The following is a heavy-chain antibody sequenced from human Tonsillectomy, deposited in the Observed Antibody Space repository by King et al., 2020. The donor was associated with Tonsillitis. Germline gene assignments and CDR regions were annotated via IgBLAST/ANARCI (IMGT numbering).Heavy chain of an antibody. CDR2: ISFDGNNR. J-gene: IGHJ4*02. CDR3: AKERSWGDFGDLAPVSAADF. D-gene: IGHD4-17*01. CDR1: GFTFSGFG. Sequence: VQLVESGGGVVQPGRSLRLSCAAAGFTFSGFGMHWVRQAPGKGLEWVAVISFDGNNRYYTDSVKGRFTISRDNSKKTVYLQMNRPRNEDTALYYCAKERSWGDFGDLAPVSAADFWGQGTLVTVSS. V-gene: IGHV3-30*18.